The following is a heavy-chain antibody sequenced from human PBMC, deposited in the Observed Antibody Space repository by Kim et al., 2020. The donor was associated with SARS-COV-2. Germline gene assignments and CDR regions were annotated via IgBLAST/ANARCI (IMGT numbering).Heavy chain of an antibody. D-gene: IGHD5-12*01. CDR1: GFNINSFW. Sequence: GGSLRLSCAASGFNINSFWMEWVRRAPGKGLVWVSRINSDGSGTDYADSVKGRFTISRDNANNTLFLQMDSLRVEDTAVYYCARVRGDGYNFVKFTYYYHNQYGMDVWGQGTTVTVSS. J-gene: IGHJ6*02. CDR2: INSDGSGT. V-gene: IGHV3-74*01. CDR3: ARVRGDGYNFVKFTYYYHNQYGMDV.